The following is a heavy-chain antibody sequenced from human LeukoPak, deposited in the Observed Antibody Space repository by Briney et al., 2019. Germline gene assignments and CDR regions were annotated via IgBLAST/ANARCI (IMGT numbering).Heavy chain of an antibody. V-gene: IGHV4-39*01. J-gene: IGHJ4*02. D-gene: IGHD3-3*01. CDR3: ARGVVITGLDY. Sequence: PSETLSLTCTVSGGSISSTFYYWGWIRQPPGKGLEWIGSINYSGSTYYNPSLKSRVTISVDTSKNQFSLKLSSVTAADTAVYYCARGVVITGLDYWGQGTLVTVSS. CDR2: INYSGST. CDR1: GGSISSTFYY.